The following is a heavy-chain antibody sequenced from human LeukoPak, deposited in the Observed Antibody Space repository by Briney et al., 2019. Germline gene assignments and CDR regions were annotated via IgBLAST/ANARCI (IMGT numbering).Heavy chain of an antibody. CDR1: GFIFSDYY. J-gene: IGHJ4*02. CDR2: IGSSGSPI. CDR3: ARRQPLRYLDF. Sequence: GGSLRLSCAASGFIFSDYYMGWIRQAPGKGLEWISYIGSSGSPIYYADSVKGRFTISRNNAKDSVYLELNSLTADDTAVYYCARRQPLRYLDFWGQGTLVTVSS. V-gene: IGHV3-11*01. D-gene: IGHD3-9*01.